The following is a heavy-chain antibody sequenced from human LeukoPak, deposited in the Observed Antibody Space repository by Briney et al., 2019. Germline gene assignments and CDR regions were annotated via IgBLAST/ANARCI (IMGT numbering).Heavy chain of an antibody. CDR3: AKDRRTLLWFGEFGY. CDR2: IRYDGSNK. CDR1: GFTFSSYG. D-gene: IGHD3-10*01. J-gene: IGHJ4*02. Sequence: QPGGPLRLSCAASGFTFSSYGMHWVRQAPGKGLEWVAFIRYDGSNKYYADSVKGRFTISRDNSKNTLYLQMNSLRAEDTAVYYCAKDRRTLLWFGEFGYWGQGTLVTVSS. V-gene: IGHV3-30*02.